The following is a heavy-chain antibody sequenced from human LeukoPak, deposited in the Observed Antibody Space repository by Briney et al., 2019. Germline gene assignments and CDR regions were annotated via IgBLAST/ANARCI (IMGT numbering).Heavy chain of an antibody. V-gene: IGHV3-30-3*01. J-gene: IGHJ4*02. Sequence: GGSLRLSCAASGFTFSSYAMHWVRQAPGKGLEWVAVISYDGSNKYYADSVKGRFTISRDNSKNTLYLQMNSLRAEDTAVYYCARDLGYSSGWLWGQGTLVTVSS. CDR1: GFTFSSYA. CDR3: ARDLGYSSGWL. CDR2: ISYDGSNK. D-gene: IGHD6-19*01.